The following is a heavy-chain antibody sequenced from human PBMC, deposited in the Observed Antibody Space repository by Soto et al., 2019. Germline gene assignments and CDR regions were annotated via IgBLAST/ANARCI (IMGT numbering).Heavy chain of an antibody. V-gene: IGHV4-31*03. CDR3: AREKLGYCSGGSCPTDYYYYYMDV. Sequence: TSETLSLTCTVSGGSISSGGYYWSWIRQHPGKGLEWIGYIYYSGSTYYNPSLKSRVTISVDTSKNQFSLKLSSVTAADTAVYYCAREKLGYCSGGSCPTDYYYYYMDVWGKGTTVTV. CDR2: IYYSGST. CDR1: GGSISSGGYY. D-gene: IGHD2-15*01. J-gene: IGHJ6*03.